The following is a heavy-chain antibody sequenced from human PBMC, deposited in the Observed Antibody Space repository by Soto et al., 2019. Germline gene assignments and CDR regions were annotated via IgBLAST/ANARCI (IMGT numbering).Heavy chain of an antibody. CDR1: GFTFSSYA. CDR2: ISYDGSNK. V-gene: IGHV3-30-3*01. J-gene: IGHJ6*02. Sequence: GGSLRLSCAASGFTFSSYAMHWVRQAPGKGLEWVAVISYDGSNKYYADSVKGRFTISRDNSKNTLYLQMNSLRAEDTAVYYCARQKQQLGRKGGYGMDVWGQGTTVTVSS. D-gene: IGHD6-6*01. CDR3: ARQKQQLGRKGGYGMDV.